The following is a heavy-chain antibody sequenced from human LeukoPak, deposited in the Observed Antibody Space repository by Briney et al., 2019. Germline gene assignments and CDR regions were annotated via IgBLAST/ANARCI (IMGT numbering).Heavy chain of an antibody. CDR3: ARAPDLYSSGWWVDY. CDR2: INHSGST. Sequence: SDTLSLTRAVYVGSFSGYYWSWIRHPPGKGLEWIGEINHSGSTNYNPSLKSQVTISVDTSKNQFSLKLSSVTAADTAVYYCARAPDLYSSGWWVDYWGQGTLVTVSS. V-gene: IGHV4-34*01. J-gene: IGHJ4*02. CDR1: VGSFSGYY. D-gene: IGHD6-19*01.